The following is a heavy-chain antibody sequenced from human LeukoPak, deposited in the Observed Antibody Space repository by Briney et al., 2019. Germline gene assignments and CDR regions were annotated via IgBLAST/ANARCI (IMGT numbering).Heavy chain of an antibody. CDR1: GGSISSSSYY. CDR3: ARDSPRQWIPAAIPHNWFDP. D-gene: IGHD2-2*01. Sequence: SETPSLTCTVSGGSISSSSYYWGWIRQPPGKGLEWIGSIYYSGSTYYNPSLKSRVTMSVDTSKNQFSLKLSSVTAADTAVYYCARDSPRQWIPAAIPHNWFDPWGQGTLATVSS. V-gene: IGHV4-39*07. J-gene: IGHJ5*02. CDR2: IYYSGST.